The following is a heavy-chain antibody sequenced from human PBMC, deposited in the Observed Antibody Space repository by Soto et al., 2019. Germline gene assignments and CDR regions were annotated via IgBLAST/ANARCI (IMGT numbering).Heavy chain of an antibody. Sequence: SETLSLTCAVYGGSFSGYYWSWIRQPPGKGLEWIGEINHSGSTNYNPSLKSRVTISVDTSKNQFSLKLSSVTAADTAVYYCARGEDVVVVAARAGAFDIWGQGTMVTVSS. CDR2: INHSGST. V-gene: IGHV4-34*01. J-gene: IGHJ3*02. D-gene: IGHD2-15*01. CDR1: GGSFSGYY. CDR3: ARGEDVVVVAARAGAFDI.